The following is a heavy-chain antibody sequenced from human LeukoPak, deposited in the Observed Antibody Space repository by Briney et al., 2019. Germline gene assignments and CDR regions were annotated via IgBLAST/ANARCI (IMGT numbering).Heavy chain of an antibody. V-gene: IGHV3-11*01. CDR1: GFSFSDYY. CDR2: ISNSGTTM. Sequence: GGPLRLSCAASGFSFSDYYMFWIRQAPGKGLEWISYISNSGTTMYYADSVKGRFTISRDNAKNSLYLQMNRLRAEDTAVYYCARDAFGGYDYWGQGALVTVSS. CDR3: ARDAFGGYDY. D-gene: IGHD3-16*01. J-gene: IGHJ4*02.